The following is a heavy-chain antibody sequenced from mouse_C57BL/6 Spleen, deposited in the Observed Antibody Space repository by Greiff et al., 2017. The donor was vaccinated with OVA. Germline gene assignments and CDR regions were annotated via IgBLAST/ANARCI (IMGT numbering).Heavy chain of an antibody. V-gene: IGHV1-26*01. J-gene: IGHJ1*03. CDR3: ANRGDEYDGEWYFGG. Sequence: VQLQQSGPELVKPGASVKISCKASGYTFTDYYMNWVKQSPGKSLEWIGAINPNNGGTSYNQKFKGKATLTVDKSSSTAYMELRSLTSEDSAVYYFANRGDEYDGEWYFGGWGTGTTVTVSS. D-gene: IGHD2-4*01. CDR1: GYTFTDYY. CDR2: INPNNGGT.